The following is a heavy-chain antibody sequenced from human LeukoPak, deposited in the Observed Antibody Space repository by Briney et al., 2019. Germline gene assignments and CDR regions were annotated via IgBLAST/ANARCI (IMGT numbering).Heavy chain of an antibody. D-gene: IGHD2-2*01. J-gene: IGHJ4*02. V-gene: IGHV3-30-3*01. Sequence: GGSLRLSCAASGFTFSSYAMHWVRQAPGKGLEWVAVISSDGSNTYYADSVKGRFTISRDNSKNTLYLQMNGLRTEDTALYYCASDALFQLLRYFDYWGQGTLVTVS. CDR2: ISSDGSNT. CDR3: ASDALFQLLRYFDY. CDR1: GFTFSSYA.